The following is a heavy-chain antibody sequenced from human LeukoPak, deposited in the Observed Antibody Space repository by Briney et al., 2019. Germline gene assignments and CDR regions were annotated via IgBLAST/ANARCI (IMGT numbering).Heavy chain of an antibody. D-gene: IGHD3-16*01. J-gene: IGHJ4*02. CDR3: HREGGGY. V-gene: IGHV4-59*08. CDR2: IHYSGST. Sequence: SETLSLTCTASGDSISNYYWSWMRQPPGKGLEWIGNIHYSGSTEYNPSLKSRVTITVHTSKTQFSLELRSVTAADTAVYYCHREGGGYWGQGALVTVSS. CDR1: GDSISNYY.